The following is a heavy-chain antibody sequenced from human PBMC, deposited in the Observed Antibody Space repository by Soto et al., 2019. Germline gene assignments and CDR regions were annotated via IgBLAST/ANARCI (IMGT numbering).Heavy chain of an antibody. CDR1: GFSLTTTEVA. Sequence: SGPTLVNPTQSLTLTCSFSGFSLTTTEVAVGWIRQPPGKALEWLALIYWDDDKRYSPSLKSRLTITKDTSKNQVVLTMTNMDPVDTATYYCAHRPTRRSGMDVWGQGTTVTV. J-gene: IGHJ6*02. CDR3: AHRPTRRSGMDV. CDR2: IYWDDDK. D-gene: IGHD4-17*01. V-gene: IGHV2-5*02.